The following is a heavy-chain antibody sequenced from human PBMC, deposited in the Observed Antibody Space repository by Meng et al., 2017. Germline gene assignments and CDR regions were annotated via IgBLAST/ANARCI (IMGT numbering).Heavy chain of an antibody. J-gene: IGHJ5*02. V-gene: IGHV4-34*01. D-gene: IGHD1-26*01. CDR2: INHSGST. Sequence: QVQLQQWGAGLLKPSETLSLTCAVYGGSFSGYYWSWIRQPPGKGLEWIGEINHSGSTYYNPSLKSRVTISVDTSKNQFSLKLNYVTAADTAVYYCARDSGVGGSYNWFDPWGQGTLVTVSS. CDR1: GGSFSGYY. CDR3: ARDSGVGGSYNWFDP.